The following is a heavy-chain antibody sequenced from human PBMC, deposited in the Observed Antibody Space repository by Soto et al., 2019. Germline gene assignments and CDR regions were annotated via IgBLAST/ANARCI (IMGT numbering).Heavy chain of an antibody. D-gene: IGHD3-22*01. CDR2: IYYSGST. CDR3: ARASMIGVPGFFDV. V-gene: IGHV4-30-4*08. J-gene: IGHJ2*01. CDR1: GASIINNHYY. Sequence: SETLSLTCTVSGASIINNHYYWNFIRQPLGKGLEWIGYIYYSGSTSYNPSLESRLTISIDTSRNQFSLELSSVTVADTAVYFCARASMIGVPGFFDVWGRGTLVTVSS.